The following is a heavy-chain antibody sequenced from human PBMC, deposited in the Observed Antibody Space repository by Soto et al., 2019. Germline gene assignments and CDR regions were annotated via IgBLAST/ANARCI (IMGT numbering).Heavy chain of an antibody. CDR3: ARDSHSQQPNHRWGGGDMDV. Sequence: QLQLQESGPGLVKPSQTLSLTCAVSGGSISNGGYYWSWIRQHPGKGLEWMGSIYFSGSTYYNPSRKSRGTRPGAPPKNQVSLERSSGTAADTAVDYWARDSHSQQPNHRWGGGDMDVGGKGTTVTVSS. CDR1: GGSISNGGYY. J-gene: IGHJ6*03. CDR2: IYFSGST. V-gene: IGHV4-31*11. D-gene: IGHD3-16*01.